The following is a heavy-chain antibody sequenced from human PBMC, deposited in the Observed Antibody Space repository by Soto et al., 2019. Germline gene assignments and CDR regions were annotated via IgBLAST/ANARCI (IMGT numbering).Heavy chain of an antibody. CDR2: IYYSGST. CDR3: ARGRGSGSSFYYYGMDV. J-gene: IGHJ6*02. V-gene: IGHV4-59*02. D-gene: IGHD3-10*01. CDR1: VGSVSSYY. Sequence: PSETLSLTCTVSVGSVSSYYWSWIRQPPGKGLEWIGYIYYSGSTNYNPSLKSRVTISVDTSKNQFSLKLSSVTAADTAVYYCARGRGSGSSFYYYGMDVWGQGTTVTVSS.